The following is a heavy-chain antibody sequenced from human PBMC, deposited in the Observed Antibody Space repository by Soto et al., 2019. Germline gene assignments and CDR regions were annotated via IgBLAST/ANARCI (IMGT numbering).Heavy chain of an antibody. CDR3: ASWANIAAVDNYWYFDL. V-gene: IGHV1-69*01. D-gene: IGHD6-13*01. CDR1: GGTFSSYA. J-gene: IGHJ2*01. CDR2: IIPIFGTA. Sequence: QVQLVQSGAEVKKPGSSVKVSCKASGGTFSSYAISWVRQAPGQGLEWMGGIIPIFGTANYAQKFQGRVTITADESTSTAYMELSSLRSEDTAVYYCASWANIAAVDNYWYFDLWGRGTLVTVSS.